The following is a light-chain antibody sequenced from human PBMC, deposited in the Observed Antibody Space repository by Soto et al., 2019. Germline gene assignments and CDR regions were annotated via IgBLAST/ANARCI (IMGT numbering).Light chain of an antibody. V-gene: IGLV2-14*01. Sequence: QSALTQPASVSGSPGQSVTISCTGTSSDIADSDYVSWYQQHPGKAPKLLIYEVSNRPSGVSNRFSGSKSGNTASLTISGLQAEDEADYYCSSFTSTSSDVFGIGTQLTVL. CDR1: SSDIADSDY. CDR3: SSFTSTSSDV. J-gene: IGLJ7*01. CDR2: EVS.